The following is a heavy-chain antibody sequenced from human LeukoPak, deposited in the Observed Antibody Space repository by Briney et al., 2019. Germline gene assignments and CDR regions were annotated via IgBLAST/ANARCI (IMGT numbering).Heavy chain of an antibody. V-gene: IGHV1-69*06. Sequence: SVKVSCKASGGTFSSYAISWVRQAPGQGLEWMGGIIPIFGTANYAQKFQGRVTITADKSTSTAYMELSSLRSEDTAVYYCARGGLKTYYFDYWGQGTLVTVSS. CDR3: ARGGLKTYYFDY. D-gene: IGHD5/OR15-5a*01. CDR1: GGTFSSYA. J-gene: IGHJ4*02. CDR2: IIPIFGTA.